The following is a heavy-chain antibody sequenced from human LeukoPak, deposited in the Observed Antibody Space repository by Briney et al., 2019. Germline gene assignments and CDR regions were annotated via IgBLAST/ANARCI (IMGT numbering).Heavy chain of an antibody. V-gene: IGHV3-74*01. Sequence: PGGSLRLSCAASGFTFSSYSMQWVRQAPGEGLVWVSRIGGDGSATTYADSVKGRFTISRDNSKNTLYLQMNSLRAEDTAVYYCAKDWDSSGSSFDYWGQGTLVTVSS. CDR2: IGGDGSAT. CDR1: GFTFSSYS. D-gene: IGHD3-22*01. J-gene: IGHJ4*02. CDR3: AKDWDSSGSSFDY.